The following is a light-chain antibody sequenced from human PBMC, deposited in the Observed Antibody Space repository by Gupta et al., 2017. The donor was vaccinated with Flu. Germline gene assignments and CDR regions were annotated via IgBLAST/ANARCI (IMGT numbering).Light chain of an antibody. CDR2: EVS. CDR1: SSDVGGYNY. J-gene: IGLJ3*02. Sequence: QSALTQPASVSGSPGQSITISCTGTSSDVGGYNYVSWYQQHPGKAPKLMIYEVSNRPSGVSKRFSGSKSGKTASLNISGLQSEDEADYYCSSCKSSSTRGVFGGGTKLTVL. V-gene: IGLV2-14*01. CDR3: SSCKSSSTRGV.